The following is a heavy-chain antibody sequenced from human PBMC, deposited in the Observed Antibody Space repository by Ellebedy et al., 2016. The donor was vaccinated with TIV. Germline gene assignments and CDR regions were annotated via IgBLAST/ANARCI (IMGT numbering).Heavy chain of an antibody. CDR1: GFTFSSYW. Sequence: GESLKISCVASGFTFSSYWMSWVRQAPGKGLEWVANINQDESAMKYVDSVMGRFTISRDNAKNLLYLQMNSLRAEVTAIYYCSRDIRARTGDYWGQGTLVTVSS. V-gene: IGHV3-7*03. CDR2: INQDESAM. J-gene: IGHJ4*02. D-gene: IGHD3-10*01. CDR3: SRDIRARTGDY.